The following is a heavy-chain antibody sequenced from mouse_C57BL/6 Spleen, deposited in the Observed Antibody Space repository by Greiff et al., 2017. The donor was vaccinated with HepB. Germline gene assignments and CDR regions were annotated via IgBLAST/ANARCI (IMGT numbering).Heavy chain of an antibody. V-gene: IGHV1-85*01. CDR3: ARCYGSSSLDV. CDR1: GYTFTSYD. CDR2: IYPRDGST. Sequence: QVQLKESGPELVKPGASVKLSCKASGYTFTSYDINWGKQRPGQGLEWIGWIYPRDGSTKYNEKFKGKATLTVDTASSTAYMELHSLTSEDSAVYFCARCYGSSSLDVWGTGTTVTVSS. J-gene: IGHJ1*03. D-gene: IGHD1-1*01.